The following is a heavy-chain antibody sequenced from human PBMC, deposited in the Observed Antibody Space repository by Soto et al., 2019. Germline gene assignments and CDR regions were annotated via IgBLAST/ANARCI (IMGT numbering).Heavy chain of an antibody. J-gene: IGHJ4*02. CDR3: TRQTDAVQWLVVPTDYNFDY. Sequence: EGQLVESGGGLVQPGGSLKLSCAASGFTFGGSAMHWVRQVSGKGLEWVGHIRSKTNSYATAYAESAQGRFTISSDDSMNTAYLQMNSLKTEDTAVYFCTRQTDAVQWLVVPTDYNFDYWGQGTLVTVSS. CDR1: GFTFGGSA. V-gene: IGHV3-73*02. D-gene: IGHD6-19*01. CDR2: IRSKTNSYAT.